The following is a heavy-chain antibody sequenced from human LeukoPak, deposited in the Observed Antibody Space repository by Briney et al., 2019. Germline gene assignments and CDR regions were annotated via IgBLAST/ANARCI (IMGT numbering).Heavy chain of an antibody. Sequence: GGSLRLSCAASGFTFSSYAMHWVRQAPGKALEWVAVISYDGSNKYYADSVKGRFTISRDNSKNTLYLQMNSLRAEDTAVYYCARDELYGGYSYAYYFDYWGQGTLVTVSS. V-gene: IGHV3-30-3*01. CDR1: GFTFSSYA. D-gene: IGHD5-18*01. J-gene: IGHJ4*02. CDR3: ARDELYGGYSYAYYFDY. CDR2: ISYDGSNK.